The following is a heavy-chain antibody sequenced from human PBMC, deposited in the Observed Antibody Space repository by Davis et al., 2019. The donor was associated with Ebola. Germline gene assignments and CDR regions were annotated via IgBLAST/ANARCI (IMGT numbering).Heavy chain of an antibody. J-gene: IGHJ5*02. V-gene: IGHV3-7*01. CDR1: GFTFRSYW. D-gene: IGHD1-7*01. CDR3: ARENWNYVSSNWFDP. CDR2: IKQDGSEK. Sequence: GESLKISCAASGFTFRSYWMSWVRQAPGKGLEWVANIKQDGSEKYYVDSVKGRFTISRDNAKNSLYLQMNSLRDEDTAVYYCARENWNYVSSNWFDPWGQGTLVTVSS.